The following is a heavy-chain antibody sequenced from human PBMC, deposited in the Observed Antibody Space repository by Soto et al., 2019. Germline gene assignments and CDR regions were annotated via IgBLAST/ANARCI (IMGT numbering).Heavy chain of an antibody. J-gene: IGHJ5*02. CDR2: INHSGST. CDR3: ARVGSSSPGGTKYNWFDP. Sequence: SETLSLTCAVYGGSFSGYYWSWIRQPPGKGLEWIGEINHSGSTNYNPSLKSRVTISVGTSKNQFSLKLSSVTAADTAVYYCARVGSSSPGGTKYNWFDPWGQGTLVTVSS. CDR1: GGSFSGYY. D-gene: IGHD6-6*01. V-gene: IGHV4-34*01.